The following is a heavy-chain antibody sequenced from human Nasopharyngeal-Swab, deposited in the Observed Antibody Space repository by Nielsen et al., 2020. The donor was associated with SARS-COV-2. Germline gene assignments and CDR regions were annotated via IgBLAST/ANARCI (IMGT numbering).Heavy chain of an antibody. CDR3: AREKDFWGGSHYFYMDV. Sequence: LKISCAASGFTFSIYWMTWVRQAPGRGLEWVSNMNEDGSEKNYVDSVKGRFTISRDNAKNLLYLQMNSLRAEDTAVYYCAREKDFWGGSHYFYMDVWGKGTTVTVSS. J-gene: IGHJ6*03. V-gene: IGHV3-7*05. D-gene: IGHD3-3*01. CDR2: MNEDGSEK. CDR1: GFTFSIYW.